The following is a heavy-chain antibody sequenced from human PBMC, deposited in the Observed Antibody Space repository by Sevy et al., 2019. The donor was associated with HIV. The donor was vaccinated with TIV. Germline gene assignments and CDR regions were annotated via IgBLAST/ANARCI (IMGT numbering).Heavy chain of an antibody. Sequence: SETLCLTCAVYGGSFSGYYWSWIRQPPGKGLEWIGEINHRGSTNYNPSLKSRVTISVDTSKNQFSLKLSSVTAADTAVYYCARIVSGGSWGGMDVWGQGTTVTVSS. CDR3: ARIVSGGSWGGMDV. J-gene: IGHJ6*02. D-gene: IGHD2-15*01. CDR2: INHRGST. V-gene: IGHV4-34*01. CDR1: GGSFSGYY.